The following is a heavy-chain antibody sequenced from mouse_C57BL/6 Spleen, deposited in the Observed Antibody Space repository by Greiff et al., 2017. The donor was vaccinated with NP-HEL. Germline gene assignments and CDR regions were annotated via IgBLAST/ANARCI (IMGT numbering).Heavy chain of an antibody. V-gene: IGHV1-39*01. Sequence: LQESGPELVKPGASVKISCKASGYSFTDYNMNWVKQSNGKSLEWIGVINPNYGTTSYNQKFKGKATLTVDQSSSTAYMQLNSLTSEDSAVYYCARSDGSSPYYAMDYWGQGTSVTVSS. CDR2: INPNYGTT. CDR1: GYSFTDYN. J-gene: IGHJ4*01. CDR3: ARSDGSSPYYAMDY. D-gene: IGHD1-1*01.